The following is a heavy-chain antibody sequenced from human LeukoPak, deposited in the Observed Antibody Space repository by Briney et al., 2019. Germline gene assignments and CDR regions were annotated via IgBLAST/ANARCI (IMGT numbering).Heavy chain of an antibody. Sequence: SSVKVSCKASGGTFSSYAISWVRQAPGQGLEWMGRIIPIFGTANYAQKFQGRVTITTDESTSTAYMELGSLSFEDRAGYCCGRDYSAVSGDYWGQGTLVTVSS. CDR3: GRDYSAVSGDY. CDR2: IIPIFGTA. D-gene: IGHD5/OR15-5a*01. J-gene: IGHJ4*02. CDR1: GGTFSSYA. V-gene: IGHV1-69*05.